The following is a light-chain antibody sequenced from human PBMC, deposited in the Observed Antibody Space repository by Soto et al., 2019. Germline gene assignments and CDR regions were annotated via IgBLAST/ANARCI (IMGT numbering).Light chain of an antibody. CDR3: QEYGGSPMYT. J-gene: IGKJ2*01. CDR2: GAS. CDR1: QSVSSSY. V-gene: IGKV3-20*01. Sequence: EIVLTQSPGTLSLSPGERATLSCRASQSVSSSYLAWYQQKPGQAPRLLIYGASNRATGIPDRFSGSGSGTAFAPTISRLEPEDFAMYYCQEYGGSPMYTFGQGTKLEIK.